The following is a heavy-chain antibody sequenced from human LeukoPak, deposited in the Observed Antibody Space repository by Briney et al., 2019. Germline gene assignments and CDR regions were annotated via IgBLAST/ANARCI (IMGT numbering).Heavy chain of an antibody. CDR3: VRPLHDAFDI. CDR2: ISSSGSTI. CDR1: GFTFSSYE. V-gene: IGHV3-48*03. J-gene: IGHJ3*02. Sequence: PGGSLRLSCAASGFTFSSYEMNWVRQAPGKGLEWVSYISSSGSTIYYADSVKGRFTISRDNAKNSLYLQMNSLRAEDTAVYYCVRPLHDAFDIWGQGTMVTVSS.